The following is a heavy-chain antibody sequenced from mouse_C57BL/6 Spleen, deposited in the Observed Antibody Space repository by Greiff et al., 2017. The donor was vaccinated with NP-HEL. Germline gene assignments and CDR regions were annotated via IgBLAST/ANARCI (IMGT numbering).Heavy chain of an antibody. CDR1: GYSITRGYY. D-gene: IGHD4-1*01. Sequence: EVKLQESGPGLVKPSQSLSLTCSVTGYSITRGYYWNWIRQFPGNKLEWMGYISYDGSNNYNPSLKNRISITRDTSKNQFFLKLNSVTTEDTATYYGARINWDDWYFDVWGTGTTVTVSS. CDR2: ISYDGSN. CDR3: ARINWDDWYFDV. J-gene: IGHJ1*03. V-gene: IGHV3-6*01.